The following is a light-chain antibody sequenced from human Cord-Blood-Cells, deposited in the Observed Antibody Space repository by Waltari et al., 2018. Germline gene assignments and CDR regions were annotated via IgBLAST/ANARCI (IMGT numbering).Light chain of an antibody. CDR1: QRISSW. J-gene: IGKJ2*01. CDR3: QQYNGYAT. CDR2: DDS. Sequence: DIQMTQSPSTLSASVGDRVTITCRASQRISSWLAWYQQKPGKAPKLLIYDDSSLESGVPSRFSGSGSGTEFTLTISSLHPDDFASYDCQQYNGYATFGQGTKLEIK. V-gene: IGKV1-5*01.